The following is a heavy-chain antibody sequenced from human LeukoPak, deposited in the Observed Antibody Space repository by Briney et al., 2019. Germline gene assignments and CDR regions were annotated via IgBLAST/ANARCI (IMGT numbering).Heavy chain of an antibody. Sequence: GGSLRLSCAAAGFTLSSSAMSSVRQAPGKGLECVSAISGSGGSTYYADSVKGRFTISRDNSKNTLYLQMNSLRGEDTAVYYCARNSEYSSTPINYWGQGTLVTVSS. J-gene: IGHJ4*02. CDR3: ARNSEYSSTPINY. CDR2: ISGSGGST. CDR1: GFTLSSSA. D-gene: IGHD6-13*01. V-gene: IGHV3-23*01.